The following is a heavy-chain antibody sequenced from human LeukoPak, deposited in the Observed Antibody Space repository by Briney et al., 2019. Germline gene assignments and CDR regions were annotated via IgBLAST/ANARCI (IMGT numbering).Heavy chain of an antibody. Sequence: QPGRSLRLSCAASGFTFSRYGMNWVRQAPGKGLEWVALISYDGSNEYYADSVKGRFTISRDNSKNTLYLQMNSLRAEDTAVYYCAKDRSVELVVVITDAFDIWGQGTMVTVSS. CDR3: AKDRSVELVVVITDAFDI. D-gene: IGHD3-22*01. CDR2: ISYDGSNE. CDR1: GFTFSRYG. V-gene: IGHV3-30*18. J-gene: IGHJ3*02.